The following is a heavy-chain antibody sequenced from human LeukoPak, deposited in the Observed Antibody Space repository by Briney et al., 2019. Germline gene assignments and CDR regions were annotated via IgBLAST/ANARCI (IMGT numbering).Heavy chain of an antibody. V-gene: IGHV4-39*07. D-gene: IGHD2-15*01. CDR3: ARGLIVVVVAATSQWFDP. CDR1: GGSLNTDNYY. Sequence: PSETLSLTCSVSGGSLNTDNYYWGWVRQPPGKALEWIGSIYYSGSKWYNPSLKSRVTISLDTSKNQFSLKLSSVTAADTAVYYCARGLIVVVVAATSQWFDPWGQGTLVTVSS. J-gene: IGHJ5*02. CDR2: IYYSGSK.